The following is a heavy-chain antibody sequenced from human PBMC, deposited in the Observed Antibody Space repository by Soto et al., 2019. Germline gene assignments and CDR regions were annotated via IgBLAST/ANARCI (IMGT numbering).Heavy chain of an antibody. J-gene: IGHJ3*02. D-gene: IGHD7-27*01. V-gene: IGHV4-31*03. CDR2: IDYSGST. Sequence: SETLSLTCTVSGGSISSGGYYWRWIRQHPGQGLEWIGYIDYSGSTYYNPSLKSRVTISVDTSKNQFSLKLSSVTAADTDVYYSARSRAGDDWGSGAFDIWGQGTMVTVSS. CDR3: ARSRAGDDWGSGAFDI. CDR1: GGSISSGGYY.